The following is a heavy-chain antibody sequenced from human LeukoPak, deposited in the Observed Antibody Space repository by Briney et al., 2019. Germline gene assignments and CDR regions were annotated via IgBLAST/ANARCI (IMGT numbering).Heavy chain of an antibody. CDR3: ARSPAAVYDAFDI. D-gene: IGHD2-2*01. J-gene: IGHJ3*02. CDR1: GGTFSSYA. V-gene: IGHV1-69*05. CDR2: IIPIFGTA. Sequence: SVKVSCKASGGTFSSYAISWVRQAPGQGLEWMGGIIPIFGTANYAQKFQGRVTITTDESTSTAYMELSSLRSEDTAVYYCARSPAAVYDAFDIWGQGTMVTVSS.